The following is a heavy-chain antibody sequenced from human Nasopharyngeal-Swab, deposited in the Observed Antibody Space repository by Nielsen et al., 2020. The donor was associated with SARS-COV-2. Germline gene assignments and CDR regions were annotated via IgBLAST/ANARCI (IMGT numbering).Heavy chain of an antibody. Sequence: SETLSLTCTVSGGSISSYYWSWIRQPPGKGLEWIGYIYYSGSTNYNPSLKSRVTISVDTSKNQFSLKLSSVTAADTAVYYCARVAYGDYAVSAFDIWGQGTMVTVSS. CDR3: ARVAYGDYAVSAFDI. J-gene: IGHJ3*02. CDR2: IYYSGST. CDR1: GGSISSYY. D-gene: IGHD4-17*01. V-gene: IGHV4-59*08.